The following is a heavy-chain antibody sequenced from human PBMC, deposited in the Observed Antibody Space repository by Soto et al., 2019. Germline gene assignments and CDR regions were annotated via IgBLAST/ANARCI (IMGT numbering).Heavy chain of an antibody. Sequence: PGESLKISCKGSGYSFTSYWIGWVRQMPGKGLEWMGIIYPGDSDTRYSPAFQGQVTISADKSISTDYLQWSSLKASDTAMYYCASVSQTDYKGYYYGMDVWGQGSTVTIAS. V-gene: IGHV5-51*01. CDR2: IYPGDSDT. CDR1: GYSFTSYW. J-gene: IGHJ6*01. CDR3: ASVSQTDYKGYYYGMDV. D-gene: IGHD3-10*01.